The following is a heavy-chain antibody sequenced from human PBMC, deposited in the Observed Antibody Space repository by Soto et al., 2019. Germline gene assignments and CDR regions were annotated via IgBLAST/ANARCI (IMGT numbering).Heavy chain of an antibody. CDR2: IDPSDSYT. V-gene: IGHV5-10-1*01. CDR1: GYSFTSYW. J-gene: IGHJ5*02. D-gene: IGHD3-22*01. CDR3: ARDYYDSSGYNH. Sequence: HGESLKISCKGSGYSFTSYWISWVRQMPGKGLEWMGRIDPSDSYTNYSPSFQGHVTISADKSISTAYLQWSSLKASDTAMYYCARDYYDSSGYNHWGQGTLVTVSS.